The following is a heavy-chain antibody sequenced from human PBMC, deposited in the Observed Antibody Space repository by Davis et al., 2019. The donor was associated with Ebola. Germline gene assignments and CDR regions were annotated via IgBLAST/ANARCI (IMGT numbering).Heavy chain of an antibody. Sequence: GSLRLSCAVYGGSFSGYYWSWIRQPPGKGLEWIGEINHSGSTNYNPSLKSRVTISVDTSKNQFSLKLSSVTAADTAVYYCARGNGSSTPLVYYYYGMDVWGKGTTVTVSS. D-gene: IGHD6-6*01. CDR1: GGSFSGYY. V-gene: IGHV4-34*01. J-gene: IGHJ6*04. CDR3: ARGNGSSTPLVYYYYGMDV. CDR2: INHSGST.